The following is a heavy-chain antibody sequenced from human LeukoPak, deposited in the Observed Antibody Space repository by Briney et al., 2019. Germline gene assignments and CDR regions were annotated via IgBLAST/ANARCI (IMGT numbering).Heavy chain of an antibody. Sequence: PGGSLRLSCATSGFAFSRFWMHWVRQAPGKGLVWVSRINTDGSNTIYADSVEGRFTISRDNAKSTLYLQMNSLRAEDTAVYFCATDQSMAGPTTADYWGQGTLVTVSS. V-gene: IGHV3-74*01. J-gene: IGHJ4*01. CDR2: INTDGSNT. CDR3: ATDQSMAGPTTADY. CDR1: GFAFSRFW. D-gene: IGHD1-26*01.